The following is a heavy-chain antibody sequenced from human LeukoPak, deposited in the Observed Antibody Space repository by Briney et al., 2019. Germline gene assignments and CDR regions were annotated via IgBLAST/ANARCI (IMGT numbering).Heavy chain of an antibody. CDR1: GFIFSRYW. D-gene: IGHD1-1*01. CDR2: ISSDGSDP. V-gene: IGHV3-74*01. Sequence: GGSLRLSCAASGFIFSRYWMYWVRQVPGKGLVWVSRISSDGSDPSYADSAEGRFAISRDSARNTLYLQMNSLRAEDTAVYYCARSRDNVLDYWGQGTLVTVSS. CDR3: ARSRDNVLDY. J-gene: IGHJ4*02.